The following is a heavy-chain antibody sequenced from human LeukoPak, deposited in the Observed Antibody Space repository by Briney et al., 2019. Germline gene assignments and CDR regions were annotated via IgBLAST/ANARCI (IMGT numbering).Heavy chain of an antibody. J-gene: IGHJ4*02. Sequence: PSETLSLTCSVSGGSISSSTYYWGWIRPPPGQGLEWIGSIYYSGRTYYNPSLKSRATISVNTSKNLFSLKLSCVAAADAAVYYCARHAGGSRYYDFWSGYYTDYWGQGTLVSVSS. V-gene: IGHV4-39*01. D-gene: IGHD3-3*01. CDR2: IYYSGRT. CDR3: ARHAGGSRYYDFWSGYYTDY. CDR1: GGSISSSTYY.